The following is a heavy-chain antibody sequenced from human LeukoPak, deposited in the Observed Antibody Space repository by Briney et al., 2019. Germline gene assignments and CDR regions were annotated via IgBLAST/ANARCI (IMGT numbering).Heavy chain of an antibody. CDR1: GFTFSDFP. CDR3: ARAEGSGSYPFDY. J-gene: IGHJ4*02. Sequence: LRLSCAASGFTFSDFPMIWVRQAPGKGLEWIGYIYYTGNTNYNPSLKSRVTISVDTSENQFSLQLSSVTAADTAVYYCARAEGSGSYPFDYWGQGTMVTVSS. D-gene: IGHD3-10*01. CDR2: IYYTGNT. V-gene: IGHV4-59*01.